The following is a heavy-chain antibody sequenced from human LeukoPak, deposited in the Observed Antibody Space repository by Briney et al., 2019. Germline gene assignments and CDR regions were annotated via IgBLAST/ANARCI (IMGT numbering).Heavy chain of an antibody. V-gene: IGHV4-30-2*01. CDR2: IYHSGST. Sequence: SETLSLTCDVSGGSISSGGYSWSWIRQPPGKGLEWIGYIYHSGSTYYNPSLKSRVTISVDTSKNQFSLKLSSVTAADTAVYXXXXXXXXFFPAAGPWFDPWGQGTLVTVSS. CDR1: GGSISSGGYS. D-gene: IGHD3-3*01. CDR3: XXXXXXFFPAAGPWFDP. J-gene: IGHJ5*02.